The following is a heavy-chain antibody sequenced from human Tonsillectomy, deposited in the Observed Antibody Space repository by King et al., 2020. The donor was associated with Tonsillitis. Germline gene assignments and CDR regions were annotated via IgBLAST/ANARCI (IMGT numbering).Heavy chain of an antibody. V-gene: IGHV1-18*01. CDR2: ISADKTNT. CDR3: ASWDI. CDR1: GFTFIRYG. D-gene: IGHD1-26*01. J-gene: IGHJ4*02. Sequence: QLVQSGVEVKKPGASVMVSCKASGFTFIRYGVSWVRQAPGQGLEWMGWISADKTNTKYSQKFQGRVTMSTDTSTTTDHMELRSLSSDDTAVYYCASWDIWGQGTLVTVSS.